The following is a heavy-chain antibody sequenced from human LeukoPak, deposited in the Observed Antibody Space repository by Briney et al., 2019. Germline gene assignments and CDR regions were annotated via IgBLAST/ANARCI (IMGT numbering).Heavy chain of an antibody. V-gene: IGHV3-66*04. D-gene: IGHD5-18*01. Sequence: GGSLRLSCAASGFTVSSNYMNWVRQAPGKGLKWVSMIYPNGNTFYTDSVKGRFTISRDNPKNTLDLQMSSLRAEDTAVYYCARRGHGYGSPFDYWGQGTLVTVSS. CDR1: GFTVSSNY. CDR2: IYPNGNT. J-gene: IGHJ4*02. CDR3: ARRGHGYGSPFDY.